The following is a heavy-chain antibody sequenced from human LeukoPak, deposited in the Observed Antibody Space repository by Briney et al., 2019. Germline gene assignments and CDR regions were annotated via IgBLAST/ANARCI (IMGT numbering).Heavy chain of an antibody. J-gene: IGHJ3*02. CDR2: ISSSSSYI. D-gene: IGHD5-18*01. V-gene: IGHV3-21*01. CDR3: ARMGITAMVFAFDI. CDR1: GFTFSSYS. Sequence: GGSLRLSCAASGFTFSSYSMNWVRQAPGKGLEWVSSISSSSSYIYYADSVKGRFTISRDNAKNSLYLQMNSLRAEDTAVYYCARMGITAMVFAFDIWGQGTMVTVSS.